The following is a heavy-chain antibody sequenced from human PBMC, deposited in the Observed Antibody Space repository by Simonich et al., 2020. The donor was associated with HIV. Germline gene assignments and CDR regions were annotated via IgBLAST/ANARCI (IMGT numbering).Heavy chain of an antibody. D-gene: IGHD3-22*01. Sequence: QVPLVQSGSELKKPGASVTISCKTSGYPFTSSPMNWVRQAPGQRLEWMGWIKTNSGNPTYALGFTGRFVFSLDTSVSTAYLQISSLKAEDTAVYYCVRGGSLIIGGNWFDPWGQGTLVTVSS. J-gene: IGHJ5*02. CDR1: GYPFTSSP. CDR2: IKTNSGNP. CDR3: VRGGSLIIGGNWFDP. V-gene: IGHV7-4-1*02.